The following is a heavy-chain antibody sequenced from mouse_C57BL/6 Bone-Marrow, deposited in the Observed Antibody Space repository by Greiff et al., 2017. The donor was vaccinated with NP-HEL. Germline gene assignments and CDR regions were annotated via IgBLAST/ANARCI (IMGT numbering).Heavy chain of an antibody. V-gene: IGHV5-15*01. D-gene: IGHD1-1*01. CDR2: ISNLAYCI. CDR3: ARSNDYGSSYGFAY. J-gene: IGHJ3*01. Sequence: EVQLVESGGGLVQPGGSLKLSCAASGFTFSDYGMAWVRQAPRKGPEWVAFISNLAYCIYSADTVTGRFTISRENGKKPLYLEMSRRGSEYTAMYYCARSNDYGSSYGFAYWGQGTLVTVSA. CDR1: GFTFSDYG.